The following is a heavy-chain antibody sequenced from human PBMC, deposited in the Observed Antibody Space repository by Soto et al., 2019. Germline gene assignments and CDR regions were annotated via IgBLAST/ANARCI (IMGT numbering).Heavy chain of an antibody. Sequence: QITLKESGPTLVKPTQTLTLTCTFSGFSLTTSGVGVGWIRQPPGKALEWLALIYWDDDERYSPSLESRLTLTKDTSKNQVVPTMTNMDPVDTATYYCAHRPGGAAFNYWGQGTLVTVSS. CDR3: AHRPGGAAFNY. V-gene: IGHV2-5*02. D-gene: IGHD1-26*01. J-gene: IGHJ4*02. CDR2: IYWDDDE. CDR1: GFSLTTSGVG.